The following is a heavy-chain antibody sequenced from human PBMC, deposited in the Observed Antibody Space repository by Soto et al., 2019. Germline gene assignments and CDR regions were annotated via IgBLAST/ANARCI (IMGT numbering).Heavy chain of an antibody. V-gene: IGHV3-7*05. CDR3: ARNFGGDCSGDGCPSRYRQFDQ. CDR1: GFTFSMYW. CDR2: IKQDGSEE. J-gene: IGHJ4*02. Sequence: EVQLVESGGGLVQPGGSLRLSCAASGFTFSMYWMTWVRQAPGKGLEWVAHIKQDGSEEDYMDSVKGRFTISRDNTKNSLYLQMSSLRAEDTAVYYCARNFGGDCSGDGCPSRYRQFDQWGQGTLVTVSS. D-gene: IGHD2-21*01.